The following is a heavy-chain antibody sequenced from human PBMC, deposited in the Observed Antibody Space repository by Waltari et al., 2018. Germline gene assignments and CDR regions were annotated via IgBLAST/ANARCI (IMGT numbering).Heavy chain of an antibody. D-gene: IGHD1-26*01. Sequence: EVQLVESGGGLVQPGGSLRLSCAASGFSFTTYWMNWARQDPGKGLGWVSRMNPDGTTTAYANSVKRRVTISRDNAKNTLYLQMNSLSAEDTAVYYCVRSGFLDCWGQGTLVTVSS. CDR1: GFSFTTYW. CDR3: VRSGFLDC. V-gene: IGHV3-74*01. J-gene: IGHJ4*02. CDR2: MNPDGTTT.